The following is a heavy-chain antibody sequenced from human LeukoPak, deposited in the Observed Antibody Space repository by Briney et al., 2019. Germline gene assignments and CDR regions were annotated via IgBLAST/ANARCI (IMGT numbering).Heavy chain of an antibody. CDR1: GFTFSSYA. Sequence: GGSLRLSCAASGFTFSSYAMSWVCQAPGKGLEWVSAISGSGGSTYYADSVKGRFTISRDNSKNTLYLQMNSLRAEDTAVYYCASQKGITGTTPVNYWGQGTLVTVSS. CDR2: ISGSGGST. D-gene: IGHD1/OR15-1a*01. CDR3: ASQKGITGTTPVNY. V-gene: IGHV3-23*01. J-gene: IGHJ4*02.